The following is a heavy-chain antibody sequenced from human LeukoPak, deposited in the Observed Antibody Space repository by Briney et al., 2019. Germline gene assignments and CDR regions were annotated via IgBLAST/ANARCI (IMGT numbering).Heavy chain of an antibody. CDR3: ASNHRTGYFGGAAFDI. CDR1: GYTFTSYA. D-gene: IGHD3-9*01. Sequence: ASVKVSCKASGYTFTSYAMRWVRQAPGQRLEWMGWINAGNGNTKYSQKFQGRVTITRDTSASTAYMELSSLRSEDTAVYYCASNHRTGYFGGAAFDIWGQGTMVTVSS. V-gene: IGHV1-3*01. J-gene: IGHJ3*02. CDR2: INAGNGNT.